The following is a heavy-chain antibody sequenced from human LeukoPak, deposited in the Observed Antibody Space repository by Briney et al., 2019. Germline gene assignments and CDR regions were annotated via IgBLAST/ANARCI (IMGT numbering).Heavy chain of an antibody. V-gene: IGHV4-34*01. CDR2: INHSGST. J-gene: IGHJ5*02. D-gene: IGHD3-10*01. Sequence: PSETLSLTCAVYGGSFSGYYWSWIRQPPGKGLEWIGEINHSGSTNYNPSLKSRVTISVDTSKNQFSLKLSSVTAADTAVYYCARLSITMVRGVNSNWFDPWGQGTLVTVSS. CDR1: GGSFSGYY. CDR3: ARLSITMVRGVNSNWFDP.